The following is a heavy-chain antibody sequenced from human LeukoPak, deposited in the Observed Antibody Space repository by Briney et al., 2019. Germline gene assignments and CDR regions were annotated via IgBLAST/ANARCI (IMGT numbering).Heavy chain of an antibody. V-gene: IGHV3-64*01. Sequence: GGSLRLSCAVSGFSLSSHGMHWVRQAPGKGLEYVSAISSNGSSTFYANSVKGRFTVSRDDSKHTVYLQMGSLRAEGMAVYYCSKGTNCYLALWGRGTLVTVSS. CDR3: SKGTNCYLAL. D-gene: IGHD2-21*01. CDR1: GFSLSSHG. J-gene: IGHJ2*01. CDR2: ISSNGSST.